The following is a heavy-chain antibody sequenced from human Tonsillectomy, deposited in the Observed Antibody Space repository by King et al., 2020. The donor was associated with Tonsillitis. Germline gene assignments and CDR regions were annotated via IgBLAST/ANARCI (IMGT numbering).Heavy chain of an antibody. CDR1: GFTFSSYA. V-gene: IGHV3-23*04. D-gene: IGHD1-26*01. Sequence: VQLVESGGGLVQPGGSLRLSCAASGFTFSSYARSWVRQAPGKGLEWVSGISGSGGYTNYADSVKGRLTISRDNSKNTLYLQMNSLRAEDTAVYYCAKEGLGSLVDYWGQGTLVTVSS. CDR3: AKEGLGSLVDY. J-gene: IGHJ4*02. CDR2: ISGSGGYT.